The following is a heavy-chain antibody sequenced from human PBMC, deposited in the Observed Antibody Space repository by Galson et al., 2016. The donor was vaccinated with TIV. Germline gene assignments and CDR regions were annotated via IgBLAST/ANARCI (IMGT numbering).Heavy chain of an antibody. V-gene: IGHV3-11*05. J-gene: IGHJ5*02. Sequence: LRLSCAVSGFSFSDYSMIWVRQAPGKGLQWVSYISSTGILTNYADSVKGRFTVSRDNAKGSLFLQMNSLRAEDTALYYCVRGSLDLWGQGTFVTVSS. CDR3: VRGSLDL. CDR2: ISSTGILT. CDR1: GFSFSDYS.